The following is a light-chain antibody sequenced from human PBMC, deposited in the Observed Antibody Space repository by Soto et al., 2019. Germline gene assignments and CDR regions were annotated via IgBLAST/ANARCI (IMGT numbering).Light chain of an antibody. J-gene: IGKJ4*01. CDR3: QQYNSWPALT. V-gene: IGKV3-15*01. Sequence: EIVMTQSPATLSVSPGERATLSCRASQSVSSNLAWYQQKPGQAPRLLIYGPSTRATGIPARFSGSGSGTEFTLTISSLQSEDLAVYYCQQYNSWPALTFGGGTKVEIK. CDR2: GPS. CDR1: QSVSSN.